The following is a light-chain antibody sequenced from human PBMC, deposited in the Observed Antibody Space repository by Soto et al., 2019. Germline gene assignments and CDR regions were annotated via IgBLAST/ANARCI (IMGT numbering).Light chain of an antibody. CDR2: RNT. V-gene: IGLV1-40*01. CDR3: QSYDSSLSGSV. Sequence: QSVLTQPPSVSGAPGQRVTISCTGSSSNIESGYDVHWYQQFPGTAPKLLIYRNTNRPSGVPDRFSGSKSDTSASLTISGLQAEDEADYYCQSYDSSLSGSVFGGGTKLTVL. CDR1: SSNIESGYD. J-gene: IGLJ3*02.